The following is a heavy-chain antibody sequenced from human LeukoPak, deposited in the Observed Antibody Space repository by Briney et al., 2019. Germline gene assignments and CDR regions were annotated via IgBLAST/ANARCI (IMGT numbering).Heavy chain of an antibody. Sequence: SETLSLTCTVSGGSISSYYLSWIRQPPGKGLEWIGYIYYSGSTNYNPSLKSRVTISVDTSKNQFSLKLSSVTAADTAVYYCARVGYSSSGNYYNDRGAFDYWGQGTLVTVSS. D-gene: IGHD3-10*01. CDR2: IYYSGST. J-gene: IGHJ4*02. CDR3: ARVGYSSSGNYYNDRGAFDY. V-gene: IGHV4-59*01. CDR1: GGSISSYY.